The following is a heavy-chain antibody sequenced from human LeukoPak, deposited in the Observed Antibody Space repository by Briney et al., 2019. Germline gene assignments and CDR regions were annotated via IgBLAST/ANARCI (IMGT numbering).Heavy chain of an antibody. D-gene: IGHD6-13*01. CDR2: IYYSGST. CDR1: GGSISSYY. V-gene: IGHV4-59*01. CDR3: AREGIAASGYGQHAFDI. Sequence: SETLSLTCTVSGGSISSYYWSWIRQPPGKGLEWIGYIYYSGSTNYNPSLKSRVTISVDTSKNQFSLKLSSVTAADTAVYYCAREGIAASGYGQHAFDIWGQGTMVTVSS. J-gene: IGHJ3*02.